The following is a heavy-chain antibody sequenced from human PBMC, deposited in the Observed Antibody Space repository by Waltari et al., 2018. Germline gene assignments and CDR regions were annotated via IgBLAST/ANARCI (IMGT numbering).Heavy chain of an antibody. Sequence: EVQLVESGGGLVQPGGSLRLSCGGTGFTLSSFWRSWVRQAPGKGLDEVGKMKLDGIGNYYVDSVKGRFTISRDNAKNSLYLEMNTLRVEDTAIYYCARLSSSWNEKGAFDIWGQGTMVTVSS. J-gene: IGHJ3*02. V-gene: IGHV3-7*01. D-gene: IGHD6-13*01. CDR2: MKLDGIGN. CDR3: ARLSSSWNEKGAFDI. CDR1: GFTLSSFW.